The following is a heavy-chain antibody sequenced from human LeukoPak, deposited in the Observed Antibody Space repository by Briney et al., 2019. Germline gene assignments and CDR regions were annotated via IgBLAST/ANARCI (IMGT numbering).Heavy chain of an antibody. CDR1: GYTFTGYY. D-gene: IGHD6-19*01. Sequence: ASVKVSCKASGYTFTGYYMHWVRQAPGQGLEWMGWINPNSGGTNYAQKFQGRVTMTRDTSISTAYMELSRLRSDDTAVYYCARAAKLGIAVAGTSYNDYWGQGTLVTVSS. CDR3: ARAAKLGIAVAGTSYNDY. J-gene: IGHJ4*02. V-gene: IGHV1-2*02. CDR2: INPNSGGT.